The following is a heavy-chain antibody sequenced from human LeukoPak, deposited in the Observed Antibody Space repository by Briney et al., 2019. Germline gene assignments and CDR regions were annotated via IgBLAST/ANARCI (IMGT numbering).Heavy chain of an antibody. D-gene: IGHD3-22*01. CDR2: IYYSGST. CDR3: ARDGSDYYDSSGYLRLFDY. Sequence: SQTLSPTCTVSGGSVSSGSYYWSWLRQPPGKGLEWIRYIYYSGSTNYNPSLKSRVTISVDTSKNQFSLKLSSVTAADTAVYYCARDGSDYYDSSGYLRLFDYWGQGTLVTVSS. V-gene: IGHV4-61*01. CDR1: GGSVSSGSYY. J-gene: IGHJ4*02.